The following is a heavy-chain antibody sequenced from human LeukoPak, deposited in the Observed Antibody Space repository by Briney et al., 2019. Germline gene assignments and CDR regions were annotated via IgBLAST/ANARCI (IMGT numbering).Heavy chain of an antibody. CDR3: ASFPYYDFWSGQNWFDP. CDR1: GGSISSGDYY. Sequence: PSETLSLTCTVSGGSISSGDYYWSWIRQPPGKGLEWIGYIYYSGSTYYNPSLTSRVTISVDTSKNQFSLKLSSVTAADTAVYYCASFPYYDFWSGQNWFDPWGQGTLVTVSS. D-gene: IGHD3-3*01. V-gene: IGHV4-30-4*08. CDR2: IYYSGST. J-gene: IGHJ5*02.